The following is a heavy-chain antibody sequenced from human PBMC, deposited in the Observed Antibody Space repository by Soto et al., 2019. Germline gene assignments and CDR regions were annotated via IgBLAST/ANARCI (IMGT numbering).Heavy chain of an antibody. V-gene: IGHV4-31*03. CDR1: GGSISSGGYY. CDR3: ARSGYSYGPNPLLY. J-gene: IGHJ4*02. D-gene: IGHD5-18*01. CDR2: IYYSGST. Sequence: QVQLQESGPGLVKPSQTLSLTCTVSGGSISSGGYYWSWIRQHPGKGLEWIGYIYYSGSTYYNPSLKSRVTISVDTSKTQFSLKLSSVTAADTAVYCCARSGYSYGPNPLLYWGQGTLVTVSS.